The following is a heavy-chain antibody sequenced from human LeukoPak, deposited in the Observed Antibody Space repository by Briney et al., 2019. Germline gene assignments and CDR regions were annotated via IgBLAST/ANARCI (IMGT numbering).Heavy chain of an antibody. CDR1: GYTFTGYY. CDR2: INPNSGGT. J-gene: IGHJ6*03. Sequence: VASVKVSCKASGYTFTGYYMHWVRQAPGQGLEWMGRINPNSGGTNYAQKFQGRVTMTRDTSISTAYMELSRLRSDDTAVYYCARGRTTEYYYYYYMDVWGKGTTVTVSS. V-gene: IGHV1-2*06. CDR3: ARGRTTEYYYYYYMDV. D-gene: IGHD1-7*01.